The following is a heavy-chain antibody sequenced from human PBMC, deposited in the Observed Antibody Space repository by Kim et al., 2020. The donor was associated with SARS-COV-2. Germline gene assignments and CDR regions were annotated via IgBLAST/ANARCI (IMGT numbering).Heavy chain of an antibody. D-gene: IGHD3-10*01. CDR2: ISSTYI. CDR1: GFNLDTYN. CDR3: ARALWVRGRIHLDF. Sequence: GGSLRLSCEASGFNLDTYNMNWIRQTPGRGLEWVSSISSTYIYHARSLKGRFTISRDNAKNSLYLQMNSLSPEDTAVYYCARALWVRGRIHLDFWGQGPL. V-gene: IGHV3-21*01. J-gene: IGHJ4*02.